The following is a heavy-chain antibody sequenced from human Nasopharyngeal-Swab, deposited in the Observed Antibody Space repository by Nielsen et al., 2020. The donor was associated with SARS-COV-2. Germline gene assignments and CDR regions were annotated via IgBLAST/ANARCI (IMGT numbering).Heavy chain of an antibody. D-gene: IGHD3-10*01. V-gene: IGHV5-51*01. CDR1: GYSSTSYW. Sequence: SCKGSGYSSTSYWTVWVRQMPANGLVWMGIIYSGDSDTRYSASFQGHGTISADNYISTAYHQWSSLKASDTAMYYCARYVSPYYYGSGSYYNGMDVWGQGTTVTVSS. CDR2: IYSGDSDT. J-gene: IGHJ6*02. CDR3: ARYVSPYYYGSGSYYNGMDV.